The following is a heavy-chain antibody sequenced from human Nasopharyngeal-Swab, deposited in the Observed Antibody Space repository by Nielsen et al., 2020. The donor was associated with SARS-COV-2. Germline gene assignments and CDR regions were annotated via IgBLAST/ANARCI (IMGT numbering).Heavy chain of an antibody. CDR3: ASTKLELRFSDPLNYYSFYMDV. CDR2: VSDFGST. D-gene: IGHD3-3*01. J-gene: IGHJ6*03. Sequence: SETLSLTCTVSGASISSYFGSWIRKAPGQGLEWIGRVSDFGSTNYNPSLESRVTILVDTSKRQFSLKLNSVTAADTAVYYCASTKLELRFSDPLNYYSFYMDVWGRGTPVTVSS. CDR1: GASISSYF. V-gene: IGHV4-4*07.